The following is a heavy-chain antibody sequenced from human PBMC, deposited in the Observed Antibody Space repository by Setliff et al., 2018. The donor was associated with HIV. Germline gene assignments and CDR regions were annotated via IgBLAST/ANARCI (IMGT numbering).Heavy chain of an antibody. CDR1: GFSFDDYA. V-gene: IGHV3-43D*03. D-gene: IGHD6-13*01. J-gene: IGHJ3*02. Sequence: PGGSLRLSCAASGFSFDDYAMHWVRQAPGKGLEWVSTITSDGGSSFYADSLKGRFTISRDNSKNSLYLQMNSLRVDDSAFYHCVKGPSTSSWAVTWDAFDIWGQGTTVTVSS. CDR3: VKGPSTSSWAVTWDAFDI. CDR2: ITSDGGSS.